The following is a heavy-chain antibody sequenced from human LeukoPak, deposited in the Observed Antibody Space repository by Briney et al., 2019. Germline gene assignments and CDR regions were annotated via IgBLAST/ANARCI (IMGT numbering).Heavy chain of an antibody. D-gene: IGHD5-18*01. CDR3: ARAGTAMVLDYFDY. Sequence: TSETLSLTCAVSGYSISSGYYWGWIRQPPGKGLEWIGSIYHSGSTYYNPSLKSRVTISVDTSKNQFSLKLSSVTAADTAVYYCARAGTAMVLDYFDYWGQGTLVTVSS. J-gene: IGHJ4*02. CDR1: GYSISSGYY. CDR2: IYHSGST. V-gene: IGHV4-38-2*01.